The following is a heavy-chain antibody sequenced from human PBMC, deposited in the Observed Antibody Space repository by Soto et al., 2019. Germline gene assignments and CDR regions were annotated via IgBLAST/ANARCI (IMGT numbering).Heavy chain of an antibody. Sequence: QVQLQESGPGLVKPSQTLSLTCTVSGGSISSGGYYWSWIRQHPGKGLECIGYIYYSGRTYYNPSLKSRVTISVDTSKNQFSLKLSSVTAADTAVYYCARVADSSGYYYAYAFDIWGQGTMVTVSS. J-gene: IGHJ3*02. V-gene: IGHV4-31*03. CDR1: GGSISSGGYY. D-gene: IGHD3-22*01. CDR3: ARVADSSGYYYAYAFDI. CDR2: IYYSGRT.